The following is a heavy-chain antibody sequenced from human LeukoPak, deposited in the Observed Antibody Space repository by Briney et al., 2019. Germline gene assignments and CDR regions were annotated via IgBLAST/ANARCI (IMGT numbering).Heavy chain of an antibody. CDR3: ARGFLEWLWGRNWFDP. CDR2: IYYSGST. CDR1: GGSISSGGYY. Sequence: SQTLSLTCTVSGGSISSGGYYWSWIRQHPGKGLEWIGYIYYSGSTYYNPSLKSRVTISVDTSKNQFSLKLSSVTAADTAVYYCARGFLEWLWGRNWFDPWGQGTLVTVSS. V-gene: IGHV4-31*03. J-gene: IGHJ5*02. D-gene: IGHD3-3*01.